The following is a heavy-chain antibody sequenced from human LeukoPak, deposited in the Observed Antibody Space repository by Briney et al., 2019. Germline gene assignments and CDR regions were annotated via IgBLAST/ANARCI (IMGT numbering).Heavy chain of an antibody. CDR1: GLTFRRYG. V-gene: IGHV3-30*02. D-gene: IGHD1-26*01. CDR2: IESDESIR. Sequence: HPGGSLRLSCAASGLTFRRYGMHWVRQTPGKGLEWVAFIESDESIRQYADLVKGRSTISRDNSKNMLYLQMNSLTTEDTAMYYCTKNAGRREGWFDPWGQGTLVTVSS. J-gene: IGHJ5*02. CDR3: TKNAGRREGWFDP.